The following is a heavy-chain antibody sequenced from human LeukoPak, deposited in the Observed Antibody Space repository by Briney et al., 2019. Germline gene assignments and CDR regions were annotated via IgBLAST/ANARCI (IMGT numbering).Heavy chain of an antibody. J-gene: IGHJ4*02. CDR3: ARNWGAGHPINFDY. CDR1: GYPFSSCG. D-gene: IGHD3-16*01. CDR2: ISGHNGDT. Sequence: ASVKVSCKTFGYPFSSCGINWVRQAPGQGLEWMGWISGHNGDTKYAQKFQDRVTMTTDTSTNTAYMDLRRLRSDDTALYYFARNWGAGHPINFDYWGQGTLVTVSS. V-gene: IGHV1-18*01.